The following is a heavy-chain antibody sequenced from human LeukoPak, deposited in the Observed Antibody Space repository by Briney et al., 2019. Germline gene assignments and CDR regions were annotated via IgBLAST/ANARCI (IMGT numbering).Heavy chain of an antibody. D-gene: IGHD2-2*01. CDR1: GYTLTELS. V-gene: IGHV1-24*01. CDR3: ATRLYCSSTSCRNDAFDI. Sequence: ASVKVSCKVSGYTLTELSMHWVRQAPGKGLEWMGGFDPEDGETIYAQKFQGRVTMTEDTSTDTAYMELSSLRSEDTAVYYCATRLYCSSTSCRNDAFDIWGQGTMVTVAS. CDR2: FDPEDGET. J-gene: IGHJ3*02.